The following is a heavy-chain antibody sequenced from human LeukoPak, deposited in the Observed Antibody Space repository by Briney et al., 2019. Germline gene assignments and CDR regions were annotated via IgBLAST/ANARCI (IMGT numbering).Heavy chain of an antibody. CDR2: INQHGSET. D-gene: IGHD3-22*01. Sequence: GRSLRLSYAASAFTFSTYWITSVRQARGEWLEWVANINQHGSETKYADSVKSRFSIYIDNVRNSLYLQKNRVRVDGTAVYHCYYEGFWGQGTLVTVSS. J-gene: IGHJ4*02. CDR3: YYEGF. CDR1: AFTFSTYW. V-gene: IGHV3-7*01.